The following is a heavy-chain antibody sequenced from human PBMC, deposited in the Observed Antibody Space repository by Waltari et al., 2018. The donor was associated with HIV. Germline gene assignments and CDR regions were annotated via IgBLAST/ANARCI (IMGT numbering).Heavy chain of an antibody. CDR3: VADLGGSHDS. D-gene: IGHD1-26*01. Sequence: EVQLVESGGGLVKPGGSLRLACATYGFTLSTYTMYWVRQAPGKGLEWVSSISSTSTYIYYTDSVKGRFTISRDNAQNSLSLQMNSLSAEDTAVYYCVADLGGSHDSWGQGSQVTVSS. J-gene: IGHJ4*02. V-gene: IGHV3-21*02. CDR2: ISSTSTYI. CDR1: GFTLSTYT.